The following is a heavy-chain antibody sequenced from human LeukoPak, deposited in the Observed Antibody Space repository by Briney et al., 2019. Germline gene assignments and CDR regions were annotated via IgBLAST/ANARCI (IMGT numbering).Heavy chain of an antibody. CDR3: ARGLARGFDY. D-gene: IGHD3-10*01. CDR2: ISSSSSTI. V-gene: IGHV3-48*04. CDR1: GFTFSSYS. J-gene: IGHJ4*02. Sequence: GGSLRLSCAASGFTFSSYSMNWVRQAPGKGLEWVSYISSSSSTIYYADSVKGRFTISRDNAKNSLYLQMNSLRAEDTAVYYCARGLARGFDYWGQGTLVTVSS.